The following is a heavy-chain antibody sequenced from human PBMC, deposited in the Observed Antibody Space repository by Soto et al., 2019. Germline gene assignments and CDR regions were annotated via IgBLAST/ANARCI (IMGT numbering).Heavy chain of an antibody. J-gene: IGHJ4*02. V-gene: IGHV1-46*01. CDR1: GDTFTDYY. CDR3: ARGGHVVVVTAALDY. Sequence: QVQLMQSGAEVKKPGASVKVSCKASGDTFTDYYIHWERQAPGQGLEWMGTVNPSGGHTTYAQHFLGRVTMTRDTSTSTLYMELTILTSDATAIYYCARGGHVVVVTAALDYWGQGTLVTVSS. D-gene: IGHD2-21*02. CDR2: VNPSGGHT.